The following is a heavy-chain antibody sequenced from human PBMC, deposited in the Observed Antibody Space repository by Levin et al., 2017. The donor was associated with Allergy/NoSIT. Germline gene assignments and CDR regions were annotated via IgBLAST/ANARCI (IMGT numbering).Heavy chain of an antibody. CDR2: IHHSGST. V-gene: IGHV4-59*01. D-gene: IGHD6-19*01. CDR3: ARGSGWYIY. CDR1: GGSISGYY. Sequence: SETLSLTCTVSGGSISGYYWSWVRQPPGKGLEWIGYIHHSGSTNYNPSLKSRVTISVDTSKDQFSKKLSSVTAADTAVYYCARGSGWYIYWGQGTLVTVSS. J-gene: IGHJ4*01.